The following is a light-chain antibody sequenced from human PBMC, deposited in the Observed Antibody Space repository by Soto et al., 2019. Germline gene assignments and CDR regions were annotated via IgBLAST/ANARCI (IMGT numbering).Light chain of an antibody. V-gene: IGLV2-14*03. CDR2: DVS. Sequence: QSALTQPASVSGSPGQSITISCTGTSSDVGGYNYVSWYQQHPGKAPKLMIYDVSARPSGVSNRFSGSKSGNTASLTISGLQAEDEADYYCRSYKSSSTLFVFGTGTKLTVL. J-gene: IGLJ1*01. CDR3: RSYKSSSTLFV. CDR1: SSDVGGYNY.